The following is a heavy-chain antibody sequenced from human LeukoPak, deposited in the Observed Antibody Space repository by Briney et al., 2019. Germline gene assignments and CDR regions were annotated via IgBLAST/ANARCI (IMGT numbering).Heavy chain of an antibody. J-gene: IGHJ4*02. V-gene: IGHV1-18*01. Sequence: ASVTVSFTASGYTFTSYGISWVRQAPGQGLEWMGWISAYNGNTNYAQKLQGRVTMTTDTSTSTAYMELRSLRSDDTAVYYCARDRVGYSSSWYADYWGQGTLVTVSS. CDR1: GYTFTSYG. CDR3: ARDRVGYSSSWYADY. D-gene: IGHD6-13*01. CDR2: ISAYNGNT.